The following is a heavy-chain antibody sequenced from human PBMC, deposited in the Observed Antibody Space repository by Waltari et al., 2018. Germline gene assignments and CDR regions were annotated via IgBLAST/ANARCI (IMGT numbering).Heavy chain of an antibody. CDR2: IDSGGSMT. CDR1: GMRVRNYA. CDR3: TKAHADGDVFDV. J-gene: IGHJ3*01. D-gene: IGHD7-27*01. V-gene: IGHV3-23*03. Sequence: EAQMSESGGGSVQSGGSLTLSCDVSGMRVRNYAMRWVRQAPGEGLEWVSLIDSGGSMTYYSDSVEGRFTISRDNARNTVYLQMSSLRVEDTAIYYCTKAHADGDVFDVWGHGTEVSVSS.